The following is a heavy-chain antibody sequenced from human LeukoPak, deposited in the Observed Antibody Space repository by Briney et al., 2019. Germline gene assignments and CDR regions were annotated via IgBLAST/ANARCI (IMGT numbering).Heavy chain of an antibody. V-gene: IGHV1-2*02. J-gene: IGHJ4*02. CDR3: ARGPPTIVVVITTGDFDS. Sequence: ASVTVSCKASGYTFTGYYIHWVRQAPGQGLERMGWINHNSGGTNYAQKFQGRVTITRDTSISTAYMELRRLRSDDRAVYYCARGPPTIVVVITTGDFDSWGQGTLVTVCS. D-gene: IGHD3-22*01. CDR1: GYTFTGYY. CDR2: INHNSGGT.